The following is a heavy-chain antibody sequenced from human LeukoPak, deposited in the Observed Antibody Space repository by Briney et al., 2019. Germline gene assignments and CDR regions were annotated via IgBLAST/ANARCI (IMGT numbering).Heavy chain of an antibody. D-gene: IGHD3-10*01. CDR3: ARGGSWFFGYYYYYGMDV. J-gene: IGHJ6*02. CDR1: GYTFTIYD. CDR2: MNPNSGNT. Sequence: GASAKVSCKASGYTFTIYDINWVRQATGQGLEWMGWMNPNSGNTGYAQKFQGRVTMTRNTSISTAYMELSSLRSEDTAVYYCARGGSWFFGYYYYYGMDVWGQGTTVTVSS. V-gene: IGHV1-8*01.